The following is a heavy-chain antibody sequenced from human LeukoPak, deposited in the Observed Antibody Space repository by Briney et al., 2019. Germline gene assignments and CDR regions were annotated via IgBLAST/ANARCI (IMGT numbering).Heavy chain of an antibody. D-gene: IGHD3-22*01. V-gene: IGHV4-59*01. Sequence: SETLSLTCTVSGGSISNYFWSWIRQPPGKGLEWIGYIYYSGSTNYNPSLKSRVTISVDTSKNQFSLKLSSVTAADTAVYYCARADDHYYDSSGTFGYWGQGTLVTVSS. CDR1: GGSISNYF. J-gene: IGHJ4*02. CDR2: IYYSGST. CDR3: ARADDHYYDSSGTFGY.